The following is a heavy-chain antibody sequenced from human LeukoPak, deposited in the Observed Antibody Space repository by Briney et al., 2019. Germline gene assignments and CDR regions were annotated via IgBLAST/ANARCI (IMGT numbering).Heavy chain of an antibody. Sequence: ASVKVSCKASGYTFISFAMSWVRQAPGQGLEWMGWINTNTGNPTYAQGFTGRFVFSLDTSVSTAYLQISSLKAEDTAVYYCARRTNYGGNSLIAFDIWGQGTMVTVSS. J-gene: IGHJ3*02. D-gene: IGHD4-23*01. CDR3: ARRTNYGGNSLIAFDI. CDR1: GYTFISFA. V-gene: IGHV7-4-1*02. CDR2: INTNTGNP.